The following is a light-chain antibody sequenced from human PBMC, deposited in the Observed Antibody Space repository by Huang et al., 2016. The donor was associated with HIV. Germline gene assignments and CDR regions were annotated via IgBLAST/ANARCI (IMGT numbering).Light chain of an antibody. V-gene: IGKV1-39*01. J-gene: IGKJ3*01. CDR2: AAS. Sequence: DIQMTQSPSSLSASVVDRVIITCRASQSISSYLNWYQQQPGKAPNLLIYAASSLQSGVPSRFSGSGSGTDFTLTIRSLQPEDFATYYCQQSYSNTFTFGAGTKVDVK. CDR1: QSISSY. CDR3: QQSYSNTFT.